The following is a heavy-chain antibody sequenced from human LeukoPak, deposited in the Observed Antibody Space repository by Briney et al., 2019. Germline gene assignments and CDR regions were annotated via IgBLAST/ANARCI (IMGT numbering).Heavy chain of an antibody. D-gene: IGHD3-10*01. CDR2: IYTSGST. CDR3: ARTDYCGSGSYLAY. Sequence: SETLSLTCTVSGGSISSYYWSWIRQPAGKGLEWIGRIYTSGSTNYNPSLKSRVTMSVDTSKNQFSLKLSSVTAADTAVYYCARTDYCGSGSYLAYWGQGTLVTVSS. CDR1: GGSISSYY. V-gene: IGHV4-4*07. J-gene: IGHJ4*02.